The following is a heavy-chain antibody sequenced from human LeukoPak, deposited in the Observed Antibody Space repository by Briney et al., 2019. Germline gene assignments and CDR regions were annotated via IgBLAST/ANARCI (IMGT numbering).Heavy chain of an antibody. V-gene: IGHV3-23*01. J-gene: IGHJ4*02. CDR3: TKEVYDTWKAFEY. CDR1: GFTFRSYA. Sequence: GGSLRLSCAASGFTFRSYAMSWVRQAPGKGLEWVSTISASGDSTFYTDSVKGRFTISRDNLKSTLDLEMKILSPEDTALYYCTKEVYDTWKAFEYWGQGTLLTVSS. D-gene: IGHD2-8*01. CDR2: ISASGDST.